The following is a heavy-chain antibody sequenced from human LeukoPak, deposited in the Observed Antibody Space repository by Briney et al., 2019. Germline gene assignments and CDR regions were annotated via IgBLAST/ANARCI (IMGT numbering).Heavy chain of an antibody. Sequence: ASVKVSCKASGYTFTSYGISWVRQAPGQGLEWMGWINPNSGGTNYAQKFQGWVTMTRDTSISTAYMELSRLRSGDTAVYYCAIRYSYGRDGMDVWGQGTTVTVSS. CDR2: INPNSGGT. CDR3: AIRYSYGRDGMDV. D-gene: IGHD5-18*01. V-gene: IGHV1-2*04. CDR1: GYTFTSYG. J-gene: IGHJ6*02.